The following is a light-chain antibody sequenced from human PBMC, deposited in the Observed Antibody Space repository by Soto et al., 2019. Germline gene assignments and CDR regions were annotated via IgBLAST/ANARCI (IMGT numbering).Light chain of an antibody. CDR3: QQYYTTPFT. V-gene: IGKV4-1*01. J-gene: IGKJ3*01. Sequence: DIVMTQSPDSLAVSLGERATVNCKSSQSVLFNNENYLAWYQQKPGQSPNLLIYWASTRESGVPDRFSGSGSGTDFTLTISSLKAEDVAVYYCQQYYTTPFTFGPGTKVDIK. CDR2: WAS. CDR1: QSVLFNNENY.